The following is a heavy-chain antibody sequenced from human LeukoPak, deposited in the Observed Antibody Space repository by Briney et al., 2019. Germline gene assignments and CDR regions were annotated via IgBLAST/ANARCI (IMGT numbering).Heavy chain of an antibody. V-gene: IGHV4-59*08. CDR3: ARHSKYYYDSSGSYVGYFQH. D-gene: IGHD3-22*01. CDR1: GGSISTYY. J-gene: IGHJ1*01. Sequence: SETLSLTCTVSGGSISTYYWSWIRQPPGKGLEWIGYIYYSGSTNYNPSLKSRVTISVDTSKNQFSLKLSSVTAADTAVYYCARHSKYYYDSSGSYVGYFQHWGQGTLVTVSS. CDR2: IYYSGST.